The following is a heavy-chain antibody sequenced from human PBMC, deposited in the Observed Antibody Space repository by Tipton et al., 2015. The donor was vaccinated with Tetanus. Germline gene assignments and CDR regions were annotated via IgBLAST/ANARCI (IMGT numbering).Heavy chain of an antibody. V-gene: IGHV3-21*01. D-gene: IGHD3-16*01. Sequence: GKGRFTISRDNAKNSLYLHMSSLRGEDTAVYYCASGGTLDYWGQGTMVTVSS. J-gene: IGHJ4*02. CDR3: ASGGTLDY.